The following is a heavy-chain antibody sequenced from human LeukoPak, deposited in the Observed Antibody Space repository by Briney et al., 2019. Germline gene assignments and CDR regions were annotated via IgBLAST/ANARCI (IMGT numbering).Heavy chain of an antibody. Sequence: PGGSLRLSCSASGFTFSTYAMHWVRQAPGKGLEWVAVISNDESNKDYGNSVKGRFTIARDNSKNTLYLQMNSLRVEDTAVYYCVLGHYGGLFDNWGQGALVTVSS. J-gene: IGHJ4*02. CDR3: VLGHYGGLFDN. CDR2: ISNDESNK. V-gene: IGHV3-30-3*01. D-gene: IGHD4-23*01. CDR1: GFTFSTYA.